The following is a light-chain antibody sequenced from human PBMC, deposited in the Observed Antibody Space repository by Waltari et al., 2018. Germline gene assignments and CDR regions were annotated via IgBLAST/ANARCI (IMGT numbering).Light chain of an antibody. CDR3: QQYGSSPRLT. CDR1: QSVSSSY. J-gene: IGKJ4*01. Sequence: DIVLTQSPGTLSLSPGERATLSCRASQSVSSSYLAWYQQKPGQAPRLLIYGASSRATGIPDRFSGSGSGTDFTLTISRLEPEDFAVYYCQQYGSSPRLTFGGGTKVEIK. V-gene: IGKV3-20*01. CDR2: GAS.